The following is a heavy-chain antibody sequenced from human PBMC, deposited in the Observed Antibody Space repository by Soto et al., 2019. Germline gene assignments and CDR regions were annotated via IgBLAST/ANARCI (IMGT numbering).Heavy chain of an antibody. V-gene: IGHV1-18*01. CDR2: ISAYNGNT. Sequence: ASVKVSCKASGYTFTSCGISWVRQAPGQGLEWMGWISAYNGNTNYAQKLQGRVTMTTDTSTSTAYMELRSLRSDDTAVYYCARDPLGYCSGGSCYLGYWGQGTLVTVSS. CDR1: GYTFTSCG. CDR3: ARDPLGYCSGGSCYLGY. J-gene: IGHJ4*02. D-gene: IGHD2-15*01.